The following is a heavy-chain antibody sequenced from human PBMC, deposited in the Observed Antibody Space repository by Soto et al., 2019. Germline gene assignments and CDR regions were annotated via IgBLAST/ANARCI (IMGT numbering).Heavy chain of an antibody. D-gene: IGHD2-2*01. J-gene: IGHJ5*02. CDR2: ISAYNGNT. CDR3: ARDIVVVPAAIGYNWFDP. V-gene: IGHV1-18*01. CDR1: GYTFTSHA. Sequence: ASVKVSCKASGYTFTSHAIRWVRQAPGQGLEWMGWISAYNGNTNYAQKLQGRVTMTTDTSTRTAYMELRSLRSDDTAVYYCARDIVVVPAAIGYNWFDPWGQGTLVTVSS.